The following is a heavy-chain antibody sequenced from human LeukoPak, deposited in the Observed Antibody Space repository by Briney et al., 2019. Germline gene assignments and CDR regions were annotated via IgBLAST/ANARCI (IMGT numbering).Heavy chain of an antibody. CDR2: ISGSGGST. Sequence: PGGSPRLSCAASGFTFSSYAMSWVRQAPGKGLEGVSAISGSGGSTYYADAVKGRFTISRDNSKNTLYLQVNSLRAEDTAVYYCAKRYSSSWELDYWGQGTLVTVSS. CDR1: GFTFSSYA. CDR3: AKRYSSSWELDY. D-gene: IGHD6-13*01. J-gene: IGHJ4*02. V-gene: IGHV3-23*01.